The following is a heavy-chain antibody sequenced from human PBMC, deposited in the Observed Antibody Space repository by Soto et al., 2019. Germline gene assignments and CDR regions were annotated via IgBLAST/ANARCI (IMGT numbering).Heavy chain of an antibody. CDR2: IDPSDSYT. CDR3: ARALKDRNYYYAMDV. V-gene: IGHV5-10-1*01. Sequence: GESLKISCKGSGYSFTSYWISWVRQMPGKGLEWMGRIDPSDSYTNYSPSFQGHVTISADKSISTAYLQWSSLKASDTAMYYCARALKDRNYYYAMDVSGKGTKVTV. J-gene: IGHJ6*04. CDR1: GYSFTSYW.